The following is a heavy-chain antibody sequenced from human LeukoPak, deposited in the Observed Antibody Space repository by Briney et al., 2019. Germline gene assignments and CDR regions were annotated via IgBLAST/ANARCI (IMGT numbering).Heavy chain of an antibody. D-gene: IGHD3-3*01. Sequence: SGGSLRLSCAASGFTFSSYSMNWVRQAPGKGLEWVSYISSSSSTIYYADSVKGRFTISRDNAKNSLYLQMNSLRDEDTAVYYCASRTYYDFWSGYYTPYYYGMDVWGQGTTVTVSS. CDR2: ISSSSSTI. J-gene: IGHJ6*02. CDR3: ASRTYYDFWSGYYTPYYYGMDV. CDR1: GFTFSSYS. V-gene: IGHV3-48*02.